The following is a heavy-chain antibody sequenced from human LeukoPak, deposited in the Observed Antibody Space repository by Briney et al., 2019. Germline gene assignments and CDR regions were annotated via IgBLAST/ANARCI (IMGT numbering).Heavy chain of an antibody. CDR2: MHYSGST. CDR1: GGSVSNGNYY. CDR3: ARDSLLRGSGWDYWYFDL. Sequence: SETLSLTCTVSGGSVSNGNYYWSWIRQPPGKGLEWIGNMHYSGSTNYNPSLESRVTISVDTSMNQFSLLLTSATAADTAVYYCARDSLLRGSGWDYWYFDLWGRGTLVTVSS. D-gene: IGHD6-25*01. V-gene: IGHV4-61*01. J-gene: IGHJ2*01.